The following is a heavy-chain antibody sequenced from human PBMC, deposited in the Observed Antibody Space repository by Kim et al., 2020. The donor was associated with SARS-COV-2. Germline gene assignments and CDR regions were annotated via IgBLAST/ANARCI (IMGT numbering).Heavy chain of an antibody. V-gene: IGHV3-53*01. Sequence: GGSLRLSCAASGFTVSSNYMSWVRQAPGKGLEWVSVIYSGGSTYYADSVKGRFTISRDNSKNTLYLQMNSLRAEDTAVYYCARVGYYDSSGYDLWGQGTLVTVSS. D-gene: IGHD3-22*01. CDR2: IYSGGST. CDR3: ARVGYYDSSGYDL. CDR1: GFTVSSNY. J-gene: IGHJ4*02.